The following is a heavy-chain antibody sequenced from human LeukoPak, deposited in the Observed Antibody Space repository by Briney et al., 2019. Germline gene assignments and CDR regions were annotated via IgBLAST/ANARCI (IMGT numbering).Heavy chain of an antibody. V-gene: IGHV3-21*01. CDR2: ISSSSSYI. D-gene: IGHD6-6*01. CDR3: ARDTSGSSSLFDY. CDR1: GFTFSSDS. Sequence: GGSLRLSCAASGFTFSSDSMNWVRQAPGKGLEWVSSISSSSSYIYYADSVKGRFTISRDNAKNSLCLQMNSLRAEDTAVYYCARDTSGSSSLFDYWGQGTLVTVSS. J-gene: IGHJ4*02.